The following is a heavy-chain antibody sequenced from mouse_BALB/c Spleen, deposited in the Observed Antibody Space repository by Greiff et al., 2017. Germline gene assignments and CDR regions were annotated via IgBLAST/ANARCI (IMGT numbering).Heavy chain of an antibody. CDR1: GFSLTSYG. CDR2: IWAGGST. CDR3: ARDYGSSFSYYAMDY. Sequence: VHLVESGPGLVAPSQSLSITCTVSGFSLTSYGVHWVRQPPGKGLEWLGVIWAGGSTNYNSALMSRLSISKDNSKSQVFLKMNSLQTDDTAMYYCARDYGSSFSYYAMDYWGQGTSVTVSS. D-gene: IGHD1-1*01. J-gene: IGHJ4*01. V-gene: IGHV2-9*02.